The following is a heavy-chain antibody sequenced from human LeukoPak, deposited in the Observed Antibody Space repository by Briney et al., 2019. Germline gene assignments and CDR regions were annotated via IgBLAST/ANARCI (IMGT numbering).Heavy chain of an antibody. Sequence: GGSLRLSCAASGFTFSSYEMNWVRRAPGKGLEWVAVVSNDGSIKYYAESLKGRLTISRDNSKNTLYLQMNDLRHEDTAVYYCAKDENPRDYNYSGMDVWGQGTTVTVSS. CDR2: VSNDGSIK. CDR1: GFTFSSYE. V-gene: IGHV3-30*04. D-gene: IGHD2/OR15-2a*01. J-gene: IGHJ6*02. CDR3: AKDENPRDYNYSGMDV.